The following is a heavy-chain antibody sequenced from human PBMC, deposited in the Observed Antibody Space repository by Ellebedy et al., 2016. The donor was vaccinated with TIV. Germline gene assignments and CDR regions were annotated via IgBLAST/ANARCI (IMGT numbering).Heavy chain of an antibody. Sequence: MPSETLSLTCTVSGGSISSYYWSWIRQPPGKGLEWIGYIYYSGSTNYNPSLKSRVTISVDTSKNQFSLKLSSVTAADTAVYYCARLLSDYGDYGDGLYGMDVWGQGTTVTVSS. CDR2: IYYSGST. CDR3: ARLLSDYGDYGDGLYGMDV. CDR1: GGSISSYY. D-gene: IGHD4-17*01. J-gene: IGHJ6*02. V-gene: IGHV4-59*01.